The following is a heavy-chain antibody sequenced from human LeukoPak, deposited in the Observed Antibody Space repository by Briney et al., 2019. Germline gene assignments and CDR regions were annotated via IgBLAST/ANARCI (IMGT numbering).Heavy chain of an antibody. CDR3: ARSGYGDHDDAFDI. D-gene: IGHD4-17*01. CDR2: IYYTGST. J-gene: IGHJ3*02. CDR1: GGSISTYY. V-gene: IGHV4-59*01. Sequence: SETLSLTCTVSGGSISTYYWSWIRQPPGKGLEWIGYIYYTGSTNYNPSLKSRVTISVDTSKDQFSLRLSSVTAADTAVYYCARSGYGDHDDAFDIWGQGTMVTVSS.